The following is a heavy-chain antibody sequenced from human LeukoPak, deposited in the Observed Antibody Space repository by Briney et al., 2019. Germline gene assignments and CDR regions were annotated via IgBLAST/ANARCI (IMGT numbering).Heavy chain of an antibody. CDR1: GGSFSGYY. D-gene: IGHD3-3*01. Sequence: PSETLSLTCAVYGGSFSGYYWSWIRQPPGKGLEWIGYIYYSGSTNYNPSLKSRVTISVDTSKNQFSLKLSSVTAADTAVYYCARSHAPFWSGPPRWFDPWGQGTLVTVSS. J-gene: IGHJ5*02. CDR2: IYYSGST. V-gene: IGHV4-59*08. CDR3: ARSHAPFWSGPPRWFDP.